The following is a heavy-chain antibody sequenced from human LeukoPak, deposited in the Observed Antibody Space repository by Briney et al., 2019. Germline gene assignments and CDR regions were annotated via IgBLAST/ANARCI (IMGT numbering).Heavy chain of an antibody. CDR2: IFFVGTT. Sequence: SETLSLTCPMSGDSVSSYSWSWIRQPPGKGLERIAYIFFVGTTHYNPSLKSRATISIDTSKNQFSLKLTSVTAADTAMYYCARRGWSDAFDIWGQGTMVTVSS. V-gene: IGHV4-59*02. CDR1: GDSVSSYS. J-gene: IGHJ3*02. D-gene: IGHD6-19*01. CDR3: ARRGWSDAFDI.